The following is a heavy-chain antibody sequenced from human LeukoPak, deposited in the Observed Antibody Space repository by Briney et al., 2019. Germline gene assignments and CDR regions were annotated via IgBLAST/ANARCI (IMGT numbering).Heavy chain of an antibody. CDR2: ISSSSSYT. Sequence: GGSLRLSCAASGFTFSDYYMSWIRQAPGKGLEWVSYISSSSSYTNYAGSVKGRFTISRDNAKNSLYLQMNSLRAEDTAVYYCARTFGSLYYYGSGSYYGYWGQGTLVTVSS. V-gene: IGHV3-11*06. CDR1: GFTFSDYY. J-gene: IGHJ4*02. CDR3: ARTFGSLYYYGSGSYYGY. D-gene: IGHD3-10*01.